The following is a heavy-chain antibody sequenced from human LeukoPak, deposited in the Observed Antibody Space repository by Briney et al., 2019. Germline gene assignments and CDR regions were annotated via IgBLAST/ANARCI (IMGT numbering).Heavy chain of an antibody. Sequence: ASVKVSCKASGYSFTSHDINWVRLATGQGLEWMGWMNPNSGNTGYAQKFQDRVTMTRNTSISTAYLELSSLGSEDTAMYYCASALKRGSAGTLIDHWGQGTLVTVSS. CDR1: GYSFTSHD. D-gene: IGHD6-13*01. V-gene: IGHV1-8*01. J-gene: IGHJ4*02. CDR3: ASALKRGSAGTLIDH. CDR2: MNPNSGNT.